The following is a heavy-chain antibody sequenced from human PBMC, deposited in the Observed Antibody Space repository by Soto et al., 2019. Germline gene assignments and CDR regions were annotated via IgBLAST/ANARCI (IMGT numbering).Heavy chain of an antibody. CDR2: IWHDGSNK. CDR3: ASDGDYLFDY. CDR1: GFTFSSYG. V-gene: IGHV3-33*01. J-gene: IGHJ4*02. D-gene: IGHD4-17*01. Sequence: QVQLVESGGGVVQPGRSLRLSCAASGFTFSSYGMHWVRQAPGKGLEWVAVIWHDGSNKYYADSVKGRITISRDNSKNTLYLQMNSLRAEDTAVYYCASDGDYLFDYWGQGTLVTVSS.